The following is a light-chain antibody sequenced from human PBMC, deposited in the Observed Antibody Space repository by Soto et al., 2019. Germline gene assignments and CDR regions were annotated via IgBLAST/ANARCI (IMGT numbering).Light chain of an antibody. J-gene: IGLJ3*02. CDR1: SSDVGAYDY. V-gene: IGLV2-8*01. CDR3: SSYAGSNTFL. Sequence: QSVLPQPPSASGSLGQSVTFSCAGTSSDVGAYDYVSWYQQHPGKAPKLMIFDVNKRPSGVPDRFSGSKSGNTASLTVSGLQAEDEADFYCSSYAGSNTFLFGGGTKLTVL. CDR2: DVN.